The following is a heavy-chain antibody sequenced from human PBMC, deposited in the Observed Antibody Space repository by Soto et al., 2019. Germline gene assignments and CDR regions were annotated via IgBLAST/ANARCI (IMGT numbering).Heavy chain of an antibody. CDR1: GGSISSTSYY. D-gene: IGHD6-19*01. CDR3: ARDVGGWTGCSYYYYGMDV. J-gene: IGHJ6*02. CDR2: IYNSGNT. Sequence: PSETLSLTCTVSGGSISSTSYYWSWIRQPPGKGLEWIGYIYNSGNTNYKPSLKSRVTISVDTSKNQFSLNLTSVTAADTAVYFCARDVGGWTGCSYYYYGMDVWGQGTTVTVSS. V-gene: IGHV4-61*01.